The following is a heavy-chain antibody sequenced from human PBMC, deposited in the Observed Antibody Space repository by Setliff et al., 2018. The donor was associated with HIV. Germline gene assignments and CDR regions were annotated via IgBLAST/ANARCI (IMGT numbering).Heavy chain of an antibody. Sequence: PSETLSLTCTVSGVSTSSSSYYWGWIRQPPGKGLEWIGYVYYSGSTYYNPSLKSRLTISVDTSKNHFSLRLSSVTAADTAVYYCVRQGSVTGHSFDSWGSGALVTVSS. CDR1: GVSTSSSSYY. CDR2: VYYSGST. CDR3: VRQGSVTGHSFDS. V-gene: IGHV4-39*01. J-gene: IGHJ4*02. D-gene: IGHD6-19*01.